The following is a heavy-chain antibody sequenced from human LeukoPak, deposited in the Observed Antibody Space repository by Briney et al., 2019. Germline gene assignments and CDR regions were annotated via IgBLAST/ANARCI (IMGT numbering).Heavy chain of an antibody. CDR3: AKHRTSSGWFDP. CDR1: GFTFSSYS. D-gene: IGHD6-6*01. J-gene: IGHJ5*02. Sequence: GGSLRLSCAASGFTFSSYSMTWVRQAPGRGLEWVSTIIGSGVTTYYADSVKGRFTVFRDNSKNTLYLQMNSLRTEDTAIYHCAKHRTSSGWFDPWGQGTLVTVSS. V-gene: IGHV3-23*01. CDR2: IIGSGVTT.